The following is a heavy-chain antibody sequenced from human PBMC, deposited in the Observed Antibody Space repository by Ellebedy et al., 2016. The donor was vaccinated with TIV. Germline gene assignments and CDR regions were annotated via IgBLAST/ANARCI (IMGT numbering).Heavy chain of an antibody. CDR3: ARARGQYFGDVRVDH. CDR1: GDSVSSDSY. V-gene: IGHV4-61*01. CDR2: IYSTGST. D-gene: IGHD3-10*01. J-gene: IGHJ4*02. Sequence: GSLRLSXTVSGDSVSSDSYWSWIRQAPGKGLEWVGYIYSTGSTNYTPSLKSRVTISGDASKNQFSLKVTSVTAADTAVYYCARARGQYFGDVRVDHWGLGTLVTVSS.